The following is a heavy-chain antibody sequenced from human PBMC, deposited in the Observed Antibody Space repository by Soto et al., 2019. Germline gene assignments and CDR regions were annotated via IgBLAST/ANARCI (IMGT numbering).Heavy chain of an antibody. Sequence: QMQLVQSGPEVKKPGTSVKVSCKASGFTFTSSAMQWVRQARGQRLEWIGWIVVGSGNTNYAQKFQERVTITRDMSTSTAYMELSSLRSEATAVYYCAAVVVVVPAAAPFDPWGQGTLVTVSS. CDR2: IVVGSGNT. CDR3: AAVVVVVPAAAPFDP. D-gene: IGHD2-2*01. CDR1: GFTFTSSA. J-gene: IGHJ5*02. V-gene: IGHV1-58*02.